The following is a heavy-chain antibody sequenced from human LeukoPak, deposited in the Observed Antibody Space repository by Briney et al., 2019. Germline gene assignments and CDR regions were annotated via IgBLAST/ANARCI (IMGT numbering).Heavy chain of an antibody. V-gene: IGHV3-64*01. CDR2: ITSNGGTT. CDR3: ARGIRWASDY. J-gene: IGHJ4*02. CDR1: GFTFSSYG. D-gene: IGHD4-23*01. Sequence: PGGSLRLSCAASGFTFSSYGMVWVRQAPGKGLEYVSGITSNGGTTYYGNSVKGRFTISRDNSKDTLYLQMGSLRSEDMAVYYCARGIRWASDYWGQGTLVTDAS.